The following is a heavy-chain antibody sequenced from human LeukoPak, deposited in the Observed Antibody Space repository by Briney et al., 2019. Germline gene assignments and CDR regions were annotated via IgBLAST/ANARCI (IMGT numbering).Heavy chain of an antibody. Sequence: GGSLRLSCAVHGFNFDDYGMSWVRQAPGKGLEWVSAISDSGNTYHADSVKGRFTISRDSSKNTLFLQMNRLRPEDAAVYYCAKAPVTTCRGAYCYPFDYWGQGTLVTVSS. V-gene: IGHV3-23*01. D-gene: IGHD2-21*01. CDR2: ISDSGNT. CDR3: AKAPVTTCRGAYCYPFDY. J-gene: IGHJ4*02. CDR1: GFNFDDYG.